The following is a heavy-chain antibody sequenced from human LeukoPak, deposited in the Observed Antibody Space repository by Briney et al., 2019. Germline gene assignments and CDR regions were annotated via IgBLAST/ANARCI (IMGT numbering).Heavy chain of an antibody. J-gene: IGHJ5*02. CDR1: GFTFSSYW. Sequence: GGSLRLSCAASGFTFSSYWMSWVRQAPGKGLEWVGFIRSRNNNATPQYAASVQGRFTISRDDSKSIAYLQMNSLKTEDTTVYYCATSRTYDFIFISWGQGTLVTVSS. D-gene: IGHD3-3*01. CDR3: ATSRTYDFIFIS. V-gene: IGHV3-49*04. CDR2: IRSRNNNATP.